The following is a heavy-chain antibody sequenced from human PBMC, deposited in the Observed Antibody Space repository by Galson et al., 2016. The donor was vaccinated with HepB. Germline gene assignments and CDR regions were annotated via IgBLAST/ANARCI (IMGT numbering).Heavy chain of an antibody. J-gene: IGHJ4*01. D-gene: IGHD2-15*01. V-gene: IGHV4-34*01. CDR1: GESLSAHY. CDR3: ARGQGKYCSGGNCYPGTWPDY. CDR2: VDHSGSG. Sequence: SETLSLTCAVYGESLSAHYWSWIRQPPGKGLEWIGEVDHSGSGNYNPSLKTRVTISVDTSKNQLSLKVTSVTAADTALYYCARGQGKYCSGGNCYPGTWPDYWGQGALVTVSS.